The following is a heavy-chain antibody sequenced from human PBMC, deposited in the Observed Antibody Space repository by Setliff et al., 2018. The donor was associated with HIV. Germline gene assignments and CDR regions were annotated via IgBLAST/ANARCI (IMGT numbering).Heavy chain of an antibody. V-gene: IGHV1-18*01. CDR3: ARVYCSGGSCFTSDY. J-gene: IGHJ4*02. CDR2: ISVYNGNT. D-gene: IGHD2-15*01. CDR1: GYTFTSYG. Sequence: WASVKVSCKASGYTFTSYGVTWVRQAPGQGLEWMGWISVYNGNTNYAQKLQGRVTMTTDTSTSTAYMELRSLRSDDTAVYYCARVYCSGGSCFTSDYWGQGTLVTVSS.